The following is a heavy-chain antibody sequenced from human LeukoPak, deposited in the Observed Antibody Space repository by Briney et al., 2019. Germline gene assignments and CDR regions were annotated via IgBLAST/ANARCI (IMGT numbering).Heavy chain of an antibody. CDR1: GFTFSSYW. Sequence: PGGSLRLSCAASGFTFSSYWMSWVRQAPGKGLEWVANIKQDGSEKYYVDSVKGRFTISRDNAKNSLYLQMNSLRAEDTAVYYCARDNGSGSYFYYYYYMDVWGKGTTVTISS. D-gene: IGHD3-10*01. CDR2: IKQDGSEK. J-gene: IGHJ6*03. CDR3: ARDNGSGSYFYYYYYMDV. V-gene: IGHV3-7*01.